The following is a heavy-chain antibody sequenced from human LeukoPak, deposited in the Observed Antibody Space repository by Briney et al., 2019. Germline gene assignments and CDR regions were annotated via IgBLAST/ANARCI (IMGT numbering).Heavy chain of an antibody. V-gene: IGHV4-38-2*01. D-gene: IGHD1-26*01. CDR3: ARRIVGATNSDY. CDR1: GYSISSGYY. J-gene: IGHJ4*02. Sequence: SETLSLTCAVSGYSISSGYYWGWIRQPPGKGLEWIGSIYHSGSTYYNPSLKSRVTISVDTSKNQFSLKLSSVTAADTAVYYCARRIVGATNSDYWGQGTLVTVSS. CDR2: IYHSGST.